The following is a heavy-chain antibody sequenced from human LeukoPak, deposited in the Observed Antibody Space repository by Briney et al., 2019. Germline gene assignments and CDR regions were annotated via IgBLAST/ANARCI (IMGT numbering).Heavy chain of an antibody. Sequence: PGGSLRLSCAASGFTFSSYGMHWVRQAPGKGLEWVAVISYDGSNKYYADSVKGRFTISRDNSKNTLYLQMNSLRAEDTAVYYCAKGGTTVTALFDYWGQGTLVTVSS. J-gene: IGHJ4*02. V-gene: IGHV3-30*18. CDR2: ISYDGSNK. CDR3: AKGGTTVTALFDY. CDR1: GFTFSSYG. D-gene: IGHD4-17*01.